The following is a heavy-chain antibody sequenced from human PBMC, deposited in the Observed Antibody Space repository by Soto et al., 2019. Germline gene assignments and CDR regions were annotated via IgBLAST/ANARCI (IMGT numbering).Heavy chain of an antibody. V-gene: IGHV3-74*01. CDR2: INTDGSTT. CDR1: GFTFSNYW. D-gene: IGHD3-16*01. CDR3: ARDLGGYASH. Sequence: EVQLVESGGGLFQPGGSLRLSCAASGFTFSNYWMHWVRQAPGKGPVWVSRINTDGSTTNYADSVKGRFTISRDNAKNTLYLQTNSLGAEDTAVYYCARDLGGYASHWGQGTLVTVSS. J-gene: IGHJ4*02.